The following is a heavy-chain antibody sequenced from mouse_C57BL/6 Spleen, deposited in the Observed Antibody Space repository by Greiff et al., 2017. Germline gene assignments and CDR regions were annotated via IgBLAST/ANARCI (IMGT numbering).Heavy chain of an antibody. Sequence: QVHVKQSGAELVKPGASVKISCKASGYAFSSYWMNWVKQRPGKGLEWIGQIYPGDGDTNYNGKFKGKATLTADKSSSTAYMQLSSLTSEDSAVYFCARGITTVVATADYWGQGTTLTVSS. CDR3: ARGITTVVATADY. V-gene: IGHV1-80*01. D-gene: IGHD1-1*01. J-gene: IGHJ2*01. CDR2: IYPGDGDT. CDR1: GYAFSSYW.